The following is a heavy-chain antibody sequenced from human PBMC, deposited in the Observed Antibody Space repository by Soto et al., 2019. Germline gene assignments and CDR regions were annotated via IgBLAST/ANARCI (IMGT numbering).Heavy chain of an antibody. Sequence: GGSLRLSCAASGFTFSSYSMNWVRQAPGKGLEWVSSISSSSSYIYYADSVKGRFTISRDNAKNSLYLQMNSLRAEDTAAYYCARDSWYYYGSGSHPASYYYYYMDVWGKGTTVTVSS. D-gene: IGHD3-10*01. J-gene: IGHJ6*03. CDR3: ARDSWYYYGSGSHPASYYYYYMDV. V-gene: IGHV3-21*01. CDR2: ISSSSSYI. CDR1: GFTFSSYS.